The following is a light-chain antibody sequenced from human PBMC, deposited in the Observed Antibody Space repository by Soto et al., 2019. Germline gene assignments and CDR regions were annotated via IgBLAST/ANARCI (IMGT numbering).Light chain of an antibody. CDR2: DVS. J-gene: IGKJ5*01. Sequence: EIVMTQSPAALSVSPGERATLSCRAGQGVTTNFAWYQQKSGQSPRLLIYDVSIRATGVPARFSGTGSETDFTLTISGLQSEDSAVYYCQQRNIWPPVTFGQGTRLEIK. CDR1: QGVTTN. CDR3: QQRNIWPPVT. V-gene: IGKV3-15*01.